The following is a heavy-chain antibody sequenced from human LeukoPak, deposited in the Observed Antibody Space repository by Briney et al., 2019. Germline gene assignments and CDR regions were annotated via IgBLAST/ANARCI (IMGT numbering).Heavy chain of an antibody. D-gene: IGHD6-13*01. Sequence: SVKVSCKASGGTFSSYTISWVRQAPGQGLEWMGRIIPILGIANYAQKFQGRVTITADKSTSTAYMELSSLRSEDTAVYCCARAGGSTDQNWFDPWGQGTLVTVSS. CDR1: GGTFSSYT. V-gene: IGHV1-69*02. CDR3: ARAGGSTDQNWFDP. J-gene: IGHJ5*02. CDR2: IIPILGIA.